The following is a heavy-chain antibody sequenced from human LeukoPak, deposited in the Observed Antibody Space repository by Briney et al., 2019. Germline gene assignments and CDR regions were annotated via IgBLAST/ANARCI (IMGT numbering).Heavy chain of an antibody. Sequence: QTGGSLRLSCAASGFTFSSYGMHWVRQAPGKGLEWVALISYDGRNNFYADSLKGRFTISRDNSKSTLYLQINSLGPEDTAVYYCARDPSSAPHSANWAANHFDPWGQGTLVTVSS. V-gene: IGHV3-30*19. D-gene: IGHD1-1*01. CDR1: GFTFSSYG. J-gene: IGHJ5*02. CDR3: ARDPSSAPHSANWAANHFDP. CDR2: ISYDGRNN.